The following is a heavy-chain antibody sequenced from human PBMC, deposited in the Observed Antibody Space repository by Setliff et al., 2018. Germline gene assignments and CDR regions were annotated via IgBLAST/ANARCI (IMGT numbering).Heavy chain of an antibody. Sequence: GGSLRLSCAASGFTFSRYWMSWVRQAPGKGLEWVSYISSSSSTIYYADSVKGRFTISRDDAKNSLYLQMNSLRAEDTAVYYCARVIYFYYMDVWGKGTTVTVSS. J-gene: IGHJ6*03. V-gene: IGHV3-48*01. CDR3: ARVIYFYYMDV. CDR1: GFTFSRYW. CDR2: ISSSSSTI.